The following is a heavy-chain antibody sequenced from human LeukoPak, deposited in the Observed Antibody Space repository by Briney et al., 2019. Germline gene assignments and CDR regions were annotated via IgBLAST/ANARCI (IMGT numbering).Heavy chain of an antibody. Sequence: PGGSLRLSCAASGFTFSSYAMSWVRQAPGKGLEWVSGISGSGGSTHYADSVKGRFTISRDYSKNTLYLQMNSLRAEDTAVYYCAKDQGLRFLGWLTGYWGQGTLVTVSS. CDR1: GFTFSSYA. D-gene: IGHD3-3*01. J-gene: IGHJ4*02. V-gene: IGHV3-23*01. CDR3: AKDQGLRFLGWLTGY. CDR2: ISGSGGST.